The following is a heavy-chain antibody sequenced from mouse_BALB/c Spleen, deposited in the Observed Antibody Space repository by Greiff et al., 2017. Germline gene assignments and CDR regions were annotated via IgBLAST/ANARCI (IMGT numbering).Heavy chain of an antibody. D-gene: IGHD1-1*01. V-gene: IGHV14-3*02. CDR3: ASPSYYYGSSFSY. CDR1: GFNIKDTY. CDR2: IDPANGNT. Sequence: VQLQQSGAELVKPGASVKLSCTASGFNIKDTYMHWVKQRPEQGLEWIGRIDPANGNTKYDPKFQGKATITADTSSNTAYLQLSSLTSEDTAVYYCASPSYYYGSSFSYWGQGTLVTVSA. J-gene: IGHJ3*01.